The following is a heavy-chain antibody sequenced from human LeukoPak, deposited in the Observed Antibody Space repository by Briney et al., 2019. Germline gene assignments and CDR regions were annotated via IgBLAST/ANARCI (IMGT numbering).Heavy chain of an antibody. D-gene: IGHD3-10*01. CDR2: INHSGST. J-gene: IGHJ6*02. CDR1: GGSFSGYY. CDR3: ARSRYYYGSGTYPMDV. Sequence: SETLSLTCAVYGGSFSGYYWSWIRQPPGKGLEWIGEINHSGSTNYNPSLKSRVTISVDTSKNQFSLKLSSVTAADTAVYYCARSRYYYGSGTYPMDVWGQGTTVTVSS. V-gene: IGHV4-34*01.